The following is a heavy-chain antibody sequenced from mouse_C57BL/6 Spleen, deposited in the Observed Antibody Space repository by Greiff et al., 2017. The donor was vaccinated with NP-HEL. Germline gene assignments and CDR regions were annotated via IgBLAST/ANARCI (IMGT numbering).Heavy chain of an antibody. J-gene: IGHJ4*01. V-gene: IGHV3-6*01. D-gene: IGHD2-4*01. CDR2: ISYDGSN. Sequence: EVKLMESGPGLVKPSQSLSLTCSVTGYSITSGYYWNWIRQFPGNKLEWMGYISYDGSNNYNPSLKNRISITRDTSKNQFFLKLNSVTTEDTATYYCPRGNYDYGGDYWGQGTSVTVSS. CDR1: GYSITSGYY. CDR3: PRGNYDYGGDY.